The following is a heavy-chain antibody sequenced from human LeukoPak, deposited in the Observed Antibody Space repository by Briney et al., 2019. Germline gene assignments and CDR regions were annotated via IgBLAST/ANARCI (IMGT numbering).Heavy chain of an antibody. J-gene: IGHJ3*02. CDR3: ARPQTGGDALNI. V-gene: IGHV3-20*04. Sequence: GGSLRLSCAASGFTFDDYGMSWVRQAPGKGLESVSGISWNGGSTGYADSVKGRFTISRDNAKNSLYLQMNSLRAEDTALYYCARPQTGGDALNIWGQGTMVTVSS. CDR1: GFTFDDYG. CDR2: ISWNGGST. D-gene: IGHD6-25*01.